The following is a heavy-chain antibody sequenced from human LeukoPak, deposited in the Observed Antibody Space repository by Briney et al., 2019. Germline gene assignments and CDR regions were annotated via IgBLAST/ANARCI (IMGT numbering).Heavy chain of an antibody. J-gene: IGHJ4*02. CDR3: ARVLPVYYDSSGYTRD. Sequence: GGSLRLSCAASGFTFSSYGMHWVRQAPGKVLEWVAVISYGGSNKYYADSVKGRFTISRDNSKNTLYLQMNSLRAEDTAVYYCARVLPVYYDSSGYTRDWGQGTLVTVSS. V-gene: IGHV3-30*03. CDR1: GFTFSSYG. CDR2: ISYGGSNK. D-gene: IGHD3-22*01.